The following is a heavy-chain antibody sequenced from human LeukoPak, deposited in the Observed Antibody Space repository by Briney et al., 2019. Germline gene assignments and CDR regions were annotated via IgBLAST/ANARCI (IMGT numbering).Heavy chain of an antibody. V-gene: IGHV5-51*01. Sequence: GESLKISCKGSGYNFIAYWIGWVRQTPGKGLEWMGIMYPGDSDTRYSPSFQGQVTMSADKSISTAYLQWSSLKASDTAIYYCARRISVTTSRAFGIWGQGTVVTVSS. J-gene: IGHJ3*02. D-gene: IGHD1-14*01. CDR1: GYNFIAYW. CDR2: MYPGDSDT. CDR3: ARRISVTTSRAFGI.